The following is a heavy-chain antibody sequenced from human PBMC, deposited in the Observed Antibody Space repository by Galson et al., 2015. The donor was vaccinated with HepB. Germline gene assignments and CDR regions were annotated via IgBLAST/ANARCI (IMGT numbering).Heavy chain of an antibody. J-gene: IGHJ3*02. V-gene: IGHV1-3*01. CDR2: INAGNGNT. CDR3: ARDERGYSYGAFDI. Sequence: VKVSCKASGYTFTNYAMHWVRQAPGQRLEWMGWINAGNGNTKYLQKFQGRVTITRDTSASTAYMELSSLRSEDTAVYYCARDERGYSYGAFDIWGQGTMVTVSS. D-gene: IGHD5-18*01. CDR1: GYTFTNYA.